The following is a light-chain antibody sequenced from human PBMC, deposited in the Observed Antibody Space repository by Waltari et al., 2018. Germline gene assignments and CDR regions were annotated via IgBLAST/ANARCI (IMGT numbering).Light chain of an antibody. V-gene: IGLV1-44*01. CDR2: SSS. CDR3: ASWDDSLNGWV. J-gene: IGLJ3*02. CDR1: SYNVGSDV. Sequence: QSVLTQLPPASGTPGQRVTIPFSEGSYNVGSDVVTVYQQFPGTAPKLLIYSSSQRPSGVPDRFSGSKSGTSASLAISGLQSEDEADFYCASWDDSLNGWVFGGGTKLTVL.